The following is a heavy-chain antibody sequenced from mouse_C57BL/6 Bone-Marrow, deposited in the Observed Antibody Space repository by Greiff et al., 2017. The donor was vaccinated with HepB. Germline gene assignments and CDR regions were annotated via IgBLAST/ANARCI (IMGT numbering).Heavy chain of an antibody. CDR3: SKNRYFDV. V-gene: IGHV1-54*01. Sequence: QVQLQQSGAELVRPGTSVKVSCKASGYAFTNYLIEWVKQRPGQGLEWIGVIIPGSGGTNYNEKFKGKAKLSADKSSSTAYMQLSSLTSEDSAVYFCSKNRYFDVWGTETTVTVSS. J-gene: IGHJ1*03. CDR2: IIPGSGGT. CDR1: GYAFTNYL.